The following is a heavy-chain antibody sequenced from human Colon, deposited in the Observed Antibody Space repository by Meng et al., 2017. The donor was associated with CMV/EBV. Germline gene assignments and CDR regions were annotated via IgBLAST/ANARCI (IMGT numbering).Heavy chain of an antibody. CDR2: LSSSSSLI. CDR1: GFTFDTYS. CDR3: ARGHDFDY. J-gene: IGHJ4*02. Sequence: GGSLRLSCAASGFTFDTYSMNWVRQAPGKGLEWVSSLSSSSSLIYYADSVKGRFTISRDNAKNSLYLQLDSLRAEDTAVYYCARGHDFDYWGQGTLVTVSS. V-gene: IGHV3-21*01.